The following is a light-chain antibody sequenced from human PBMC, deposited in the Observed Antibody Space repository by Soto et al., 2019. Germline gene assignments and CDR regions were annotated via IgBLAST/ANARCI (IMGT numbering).Light chain of an antibody. CDR3: CSYAGFVWV. CDR1: SSDVGSYNL. V-gene: IGLV2-23*01. CDR2: EGS. J-gene: IGLJ3*02. Sequence: QSALTQPASVSGSPGQSITISCTGISSDVGSYNLVSWYQHHPGKAPKLMIYEGSKRPSGVSNRFSGSKSGNTASLTISGLQAEDEADYFCCSYAGFVWVFGGGTKLTVL.